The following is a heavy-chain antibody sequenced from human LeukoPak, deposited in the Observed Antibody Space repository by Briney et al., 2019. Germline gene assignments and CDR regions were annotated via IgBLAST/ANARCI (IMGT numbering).Heavy chain of an antibody. CDR1: GFTFSTYG. Sequence: GRSLRLSCAGSGFTFSTYGMSWVRQAPNKGLEWLSTISGSGDSTYYADSVKGRFTISRDNSKNTLFLQMNSLRAEDTAIYYCAKWQYYVSGDDYWGQGILVTVS. J-gene: IGHJ4*02. CDR3: AKWQYYVSGDDY. V-gene: IGHV3-23*01. D-gene: IGHD3-10*01. CDR2: ISGSGDST.